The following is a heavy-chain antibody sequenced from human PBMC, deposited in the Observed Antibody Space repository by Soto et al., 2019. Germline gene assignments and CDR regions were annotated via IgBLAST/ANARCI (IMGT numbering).Heavy chain of an antibody. J-gene: IGHJ4*02. Sequence: PGGSLRLSCAASGFTFSGYAMSWVRQAPGKGLEWVSAISGSGGSTYYADSVKGRFTISRDNSKNTLYLQMNSLRAEDTAVYYCAKGQRKIQLWLYYFDYWGQGTLVTVSS. D-gene: IGHD5-18*01. CDR2: ISGSGGST. CDR1: GFTFSGYA. CDR3: AKGQRKIQLWLYYFDY. V-gene: IGHV3-23*01.